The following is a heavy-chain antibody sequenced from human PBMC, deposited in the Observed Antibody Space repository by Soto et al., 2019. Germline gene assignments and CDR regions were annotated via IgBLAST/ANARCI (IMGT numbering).Heavy chain of an antibody. CDR3: AKPDPYCSSWYAGIMGGAGAFDI. CDR1: GFTIGIYG. V-gene: IGHV3-30*18. CDR2: ISYDGSNK. D-gene: IGHD6-13*01. Sequence: PGGPLRLSCTAFGFTIGIYGIRRVRQAPRKGLDSVSLISYDGSNKYYADSVKGRFTISRHNSKNTLYLQMNSLRAEDTAVYYCAKPDPYCSSWYAGIMGGAGAFDIWGQGTMVTVSS. J-gene: IGHJ3*02.